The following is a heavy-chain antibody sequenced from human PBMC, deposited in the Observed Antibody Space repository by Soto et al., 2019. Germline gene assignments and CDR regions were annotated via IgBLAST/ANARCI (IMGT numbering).Heavy chain of an antibody. D-gene: IGHD1-20*01. CDR3: ASDTNWNDDVPWFDP. V-gene: IGHV1-69*06. CDR1: GGTFSNYA. Sequence: QVQLVQSGAEVKKPGSSVKVSCKASGGTFSNYAISWVRQAPGQGLEWMGGIIPLFGTTNYPQKFQGRVTITADKSTSTAYMELSSLRSEDTAVYYCASDTNWNDDVPWFDPWGQGTQVTVSS. CDR2: IIPLFGTT. J-gene: IGHJ5*02.